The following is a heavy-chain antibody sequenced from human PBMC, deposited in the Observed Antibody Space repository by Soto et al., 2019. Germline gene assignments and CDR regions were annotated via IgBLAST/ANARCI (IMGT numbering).Heavy chain of an antibody. CDR1: GFTFSSYA. CDR2: ISSNGGST. V-gene: IGHV3-64D*06. D-gene: IGHD3-9*01. Sequence: PGGSLRLSCSASGFTFSSYAMHWVRQAPGKGLEYVSAISSNGGSTYYADSVKGRFTISRDNSKNTLYLQMSSLRAEDTAVYYCVKVGRNDILTGYYRFDYWGQGTLVTVSS. J-gene: IGHJ4*02. CDR3: VKVGRNDILTGYYRFDY.